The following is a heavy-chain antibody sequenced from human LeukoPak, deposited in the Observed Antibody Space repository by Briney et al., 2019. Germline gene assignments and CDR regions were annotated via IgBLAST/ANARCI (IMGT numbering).Heavy chain of an antibody. J-gene: IGHJ5*02. CDR3: VTYYFDSSGPKKNH. D-gene: IGHD3-22*01. CDR2: INHSGST. Sequence: SETLSLTCAVYGGSFSGYYWSWIRQPPGKGLEWIGEINHSGSTNYNPSLKSRVTISVDTSKKQFSLKLSSVTAADTAVYYCVTYYFDSSGPKKNHWGQGTLVTVSS. CDR1: GGSFSGYY. V-gene: IGHV4-34*01.